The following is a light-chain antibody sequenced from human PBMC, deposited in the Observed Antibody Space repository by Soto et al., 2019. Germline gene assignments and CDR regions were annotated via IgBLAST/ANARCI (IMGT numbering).Light chain of an antibody. CDR3: SSYTSSSTLYA. V-gene: IGLV2-14*01. CDR1: SSDVGGYNY. Sequence: QSALTQAASGSGSPGQSITISCTGNSSDVGGYNYVSWYQQHPGKAPKLMIYDVSNRPSGVSNRFSGSKSGNTASLTISGLQAEDEADYYCSSYTSSSTLYAFGTGTKVTVL. CDR2: DVS. J-gene: IGLJ1*01.